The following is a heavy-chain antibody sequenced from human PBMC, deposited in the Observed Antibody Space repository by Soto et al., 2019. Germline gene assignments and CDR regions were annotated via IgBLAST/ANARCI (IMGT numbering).Heavy chain of an antibody. CDR3: ARTGDFLAAGIYSNMAV. CDR1: GYTLTELF. V-gene: IGHV1-24*01. D-gene: IGHD6-13*01. CDR2: FDPDDGET. Sequence: ASVKVSCKVSGYTLTELFMHWVRQAPGKGLEWMGGFDPDDGETIYAQKLQGRVTMTKNTSTDSAYMELSSLRPEDTAVYYCARTGDFLAAGIYSNMAVGGKGTTAPVS. J-gene: IGHJ6*03.